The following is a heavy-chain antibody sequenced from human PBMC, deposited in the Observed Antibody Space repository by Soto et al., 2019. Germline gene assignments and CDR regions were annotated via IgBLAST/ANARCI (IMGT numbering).Heavy chain of an antibody. CDR2: IYYSGST. J-gene: IGHJ4*02. V-gene: IGHV4-59*06. Sequence: SETLSLTCVVSGGSLSSYYWSWIRQPPGKGLEWIGYIYYSGSTYYNPSLKSRVTISVDTSKNQFSLKLSSVTAADTAVYYCARYHYYGSGSYYTFFDYWGQGTLVTVSS. D-gene: IGHD3-10*01. CDR3: ARYHYYGSGSYYTFFDY. CDR1: GGSLSSYY.